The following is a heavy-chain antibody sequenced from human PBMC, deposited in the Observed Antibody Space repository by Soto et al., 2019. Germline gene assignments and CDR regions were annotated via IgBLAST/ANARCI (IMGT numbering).Heavy chain of an antibody. V-gene: IGHV4-59*01. D-gene: IGHD6-19*01. CDR1: GGSISSYY. CDR2: IYYSGST. CDR3: ARGDSSGWYYFDY. Sequence: PSETLSLTCTVSGGSISSYYWSWIRQPPGKGLEWIGYIYYSGSTNYNPSLKSRVTISVDTSKNQFSLKLSSVTAADTAVYYCARGDSSGWYYFDYWGQGTLVT. J-gene: IGHJ4*02.